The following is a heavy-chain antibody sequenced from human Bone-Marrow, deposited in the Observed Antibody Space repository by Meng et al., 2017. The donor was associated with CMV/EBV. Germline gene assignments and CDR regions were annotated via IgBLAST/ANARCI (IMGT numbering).Heavy chain of an antibody. CDR2: IKQDGSEK. J-gene: IGHJ4*02. CDR3: ARCRTPYSGRVAPAGYFDY. CDR1: GFTFSSYW. V-gene: IGHV3-7*01. Sequence: GESLKISCAASGFTFSSYWMSWVRQAPGKGLEWVANIKQDGSEKYYVDSVKGRFTISRDNAKNSLYLQMNSLRAEDTAVYYCARCRTPYSGRVAPAGYFDYWGQGTLVTVSS. D-gene: IGHD1-26*01.